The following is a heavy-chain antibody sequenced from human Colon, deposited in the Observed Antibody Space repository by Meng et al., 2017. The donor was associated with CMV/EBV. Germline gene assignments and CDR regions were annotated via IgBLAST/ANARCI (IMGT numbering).Heavy chain of an antibody. D-gene: IGHD2-2*02. J-gene: IGHJ6*02. CDR3: ARDRCNKTSCYNYYGMDV. Sequence: GGSLRLSCAASGFTFSNYAMHWVRQAPGKGLEWVAVISYDESIKYYADSVKGRFTISRDSSKNTVYLQMNSLRPEDTAVYYCARDRCNKTSCYNYYGMDVWGQGTMVTVSS. V-gene: IGHV3-30-3*01. CDR2: ISYDESIK. CDR1: GFTFSNYA.